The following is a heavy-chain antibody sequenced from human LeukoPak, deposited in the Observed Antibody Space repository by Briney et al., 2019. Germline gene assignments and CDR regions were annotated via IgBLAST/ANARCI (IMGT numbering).Heavy chain of an antibody. CDR2: IYTSGST. J-gene: IGHJ4*02. V-gene: IGHV4-61*02. D-gene: IGHD6-13*01. Sequence: PSETLSLTCTVSGGSISSGSYYWSWIRQPAGKGLEWIGRIYTSGSTNYNPSLKSRVTMSVDTSKNQFSLKLSSVTAADTAVYYCARGYSSSWYYFDYWGQGTLVTVSS. CDR1: GGSISSGSYY. CDR3: ARGYSSSWYYFDY.